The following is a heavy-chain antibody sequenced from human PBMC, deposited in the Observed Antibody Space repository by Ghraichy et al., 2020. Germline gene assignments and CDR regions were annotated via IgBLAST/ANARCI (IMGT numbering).Heavy chain of an antibody. D-gene: IGHD6-13*01. CDR2: IYSGGST. J-gene: IGHJ6*02. Sequence: GESLNISCAASGFTVNSNYMSWVRQAPGKGLEWVSVIYSGGSTYYADSVKGRFTISRDNSKNTLYLQMNSLRAEDTAVYYCARGGSSSWNYYYYYYGMDVWGQGTTVTVSS. V-gene: IGHV3-53*01. CDR1: GFTVNSNY. CDR3: ARGGSSSWNYYYYYYGMDV.